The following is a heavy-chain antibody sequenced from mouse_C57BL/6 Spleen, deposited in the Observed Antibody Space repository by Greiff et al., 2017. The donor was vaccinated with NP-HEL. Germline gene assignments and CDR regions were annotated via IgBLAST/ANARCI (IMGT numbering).Heavy chain of an antibody. V-gene: IGHV5-17*01. CDR1: GFTFSDYG. J-gene: IGHJ3*01. Sequence: DVMLVESGGGLVKPGGSLKLSCAASGFTFSDYGMHWVRQAPEKGLEWVAYISSGSSTIYYADTVKGRFTISRDNAKNTLFLQMTSLRSEDTAMYYCACNSWFAYWGQGTLVTVSA. CDR2: ISSGSSTI. CDR3: ACNSWFAY. D-gene: IGHD2-1*01.